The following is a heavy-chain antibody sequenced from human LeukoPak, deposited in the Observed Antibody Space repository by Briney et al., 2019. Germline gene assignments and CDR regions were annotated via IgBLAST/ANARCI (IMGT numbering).Heavy chain of an antibody. CDR3: ARDYGDH. V-gene: IGHV3-74*01. J-gene: IGHJ4*02. CDR2: INSDGSST. D-gene: IGHD4-17*01. CDR1: GYTFTSYY. Sequence: ASVKVSCKASGYTFTSYYMHWVRQAPGKGLVWVSRINSDGSSTSYADSVKGRFTISRDNAKNTLYLQMNSLRAEDTAVYYCARDYGDHWGQGTLVTVSS.